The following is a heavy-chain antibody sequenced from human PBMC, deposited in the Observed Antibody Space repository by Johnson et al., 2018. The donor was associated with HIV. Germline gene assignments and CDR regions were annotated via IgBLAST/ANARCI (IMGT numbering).Heavy chain of an antibody. CDR1: GFTFDDYG. CDR2: INWNGGST. J-gene: IGHJ3*02. CDR3: AKAMGGWLLAHAFDI. V-gene: IGHV3-20*04. Sequence: EVQLVESGGGVIRPGGSLRLSCATSGFTFDDYGMSWVRQAPGKGLEWVSGINWNGGSTGYADSVKGRFTISRDNALNSLYLQMNSLRVEDTALYYCAKAMGGWLLAHAFDIWGQGTMVTVSS. D-gene: IGHD3-22*01.